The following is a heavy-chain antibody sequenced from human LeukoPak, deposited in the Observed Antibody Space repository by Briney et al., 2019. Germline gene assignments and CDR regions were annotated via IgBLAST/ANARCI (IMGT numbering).Heavy chain of an antibody. J-gene: IGHJ4*02. CDR1: GGSISSGGYY. D-gene: IGHD3-22*01. CDR3: ARALLYYYDSSGYYYRSPWDY. CDR2: IYYSGST. V-gene: IGHV4-31*03. Sequence: PSETLSLTCTVSGGSISSGGYYWSWICQHPGKGLEWIGYIYYSGSTYYNPSLKSRVTISVDTSKNQFSLKLSSVTAADTAVYYCARALLYYYDSSGYYYRSPWDYWGQGTLVTVSS.